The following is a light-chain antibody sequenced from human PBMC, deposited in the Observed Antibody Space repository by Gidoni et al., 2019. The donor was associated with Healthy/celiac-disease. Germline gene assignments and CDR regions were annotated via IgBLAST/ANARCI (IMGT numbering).Light chain of an antibody. V-gene: IGKV1-5*01. CDR1: QSIISW. CDR3: QQYNSYSRYT. CDR2: DAS. Sequence: DIHMTHSPPTLSASVGDRVTITCRASQSIISWLAWYQHKQGKAPKLLIYDASSLESGFPSRFSGSGSGREITLTISSLQPDDFATYYCQQYNSYSRYTFGQGTKLEIK. J-gene: IGKJ2*01.